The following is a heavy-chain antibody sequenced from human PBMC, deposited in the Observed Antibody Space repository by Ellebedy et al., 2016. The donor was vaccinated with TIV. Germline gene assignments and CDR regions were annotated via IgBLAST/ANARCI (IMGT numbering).Heavy chain of an antibody. J-gene: IGHJ2*01. CDR3: ARDPGYSSGWPYWYFDL. Sequence: ASVKVSCKASGYTFTSYDINWVRQATGQGLEWMGWMNPNSGNTGYAQKFQGRVTMTRDTSISTAYMELSRLRSDDTAVYYCARDPGYSSGWPYWYFDLWGRGTLVTVSS. CDR2: MNPNSGNT. CDR1: GYTFTSYD. V-gene: IGHV1-8*02. D-gene: IGHD6-19*01.